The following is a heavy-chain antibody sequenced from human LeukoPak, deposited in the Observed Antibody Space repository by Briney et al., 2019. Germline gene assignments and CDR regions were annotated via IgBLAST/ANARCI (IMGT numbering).Heavy chain of an antibody. Sequence: PSETLSLTCTVSGYSISSGYYWGWIHQPPGKGPEWIGNMYHSGTAHYNPSLKSRVTISIDTSKNQFSLRLSSVTAADTAVYYCARYYGSGSFDQWGQGTLVTVSS. V-gene: IGHV4-38-2*02. J-gene: IGHJ4*02. CDR2: MYHSGTA. D-gene: IGHD3-10*01. CDR1: GYSISSGYY. CDR3: ARYYGSGSFDQ.